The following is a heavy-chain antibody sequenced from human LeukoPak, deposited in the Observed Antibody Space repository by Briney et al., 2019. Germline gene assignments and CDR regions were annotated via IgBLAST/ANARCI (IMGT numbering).Heavy chain of an antibody. J-gene: IGHJ4*02. Sequence: SETLSLTCSVSGDSLSSSGHYWSWIRQPPGKGLEWIGSISYSGSTYYNASLKSRVTISVDTSKNQFSLKLSSVTAADTAVYYCATGTYSDYYVYWGQGTLVTVSS. CDR3: ATGTYSDYYVY. D-gene: IGHD5-12*01. V-gene: IGHV4-39*01. CDR2: ISYSGST. CDR1: GDSLSSSGHY.